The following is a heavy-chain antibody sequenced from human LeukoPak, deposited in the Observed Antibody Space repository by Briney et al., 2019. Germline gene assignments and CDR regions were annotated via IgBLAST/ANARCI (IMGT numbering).Heavy chain of an antibody. V-gene: IGHV4-4*07. Sequence: PSETLSLTCTVSGGSISSYYWSWIRQPAGKGLEWIGRIYTSGSTNYNPSLKSRVTMSVDTSMNQFSLKLSSVTAADTAVYYCARQGHKLTLVDYYGMDVWGQGTTVTVSS. CDR3: ARQGHKLTLVDYYGMDV. CDR1: GGSISSYY. CDR2: IYTSGST. J-gene: IGHJ6*02. D-gene: IGHD1-26*01.